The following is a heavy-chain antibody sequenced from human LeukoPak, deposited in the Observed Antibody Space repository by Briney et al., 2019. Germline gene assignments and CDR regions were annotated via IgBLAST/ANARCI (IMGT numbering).Heavy chain of an antibody. V-gene: IGHV3-48*03. D-gene: IGHD3-10*02. CDR1: GFTFSSYE. J-gene: IGHJ6*04. Sequence: GGSLRLSCAASGFTFSSYEMNWVRQAPGKGLEWVSYISSSGSTIHYADSVKGRFTISRDNAKNALYLQMNSLRAEDTAVYYCAELGITMIGGVWGKGTTVTISS. CDR2: ISSSGSTI. CDR3: AELGITMIGGV.